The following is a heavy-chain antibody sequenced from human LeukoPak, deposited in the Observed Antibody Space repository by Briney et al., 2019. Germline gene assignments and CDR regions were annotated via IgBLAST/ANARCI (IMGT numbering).Heavy chain of an antibody. CDR3: AKEGFDS. J-gene: IGHJ4*02. Sequence: GGSLRLSCTAYGFTFANYAMNWVRQAPGKGLEWVSSLSGSGDDTSYADFVKGRFTISRDNSRDTLYLQMNSLRAEDTAVYYCAKEGFDSWGQGTLVTVSS. CDR2: LSGSGDDT. V-gene: IGHV3-23*01. CDR1: GFTFANYA.